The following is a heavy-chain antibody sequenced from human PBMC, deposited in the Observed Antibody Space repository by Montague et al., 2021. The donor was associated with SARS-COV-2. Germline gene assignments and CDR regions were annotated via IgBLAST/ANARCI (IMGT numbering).Heavy chain of an antibody. J-gene: IGHJ4*02. CDR3: ARDRFGFGVGRQGTIDF. D-gene: IGHD3-3*01. V-gene: IGHV4-4*07. CDR2: MHFTGKT. Sequence: SETLSLTCSVSGDSITNHYWSWIRQPAGKGLEWIGRMHFTGKTNFSPSFSSRLTMSADTSKNQFSLKLTSVTAADTAVYFCARDRFGFGVGRQGTIDFWGQGTLVTVSS. CDR1: GDSITNHY.